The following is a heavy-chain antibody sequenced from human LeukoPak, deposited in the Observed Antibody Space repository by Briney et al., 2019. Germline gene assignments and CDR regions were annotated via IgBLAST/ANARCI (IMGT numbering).Heavy chain of an antibody. V-gene: IGHV3-48*03. CDR3: AKDINIVVVPAAISLQDLYYYYGMDV. D-gene: IGHD2-2*01. Sequence: PGGSLRLSCAASGFTFSSYEMNWVRQAPGKGLEWVSYISSSGSTIYYADSVKGRFTISRDNAKNSLYLQMNSLRAEDTALYYCAKDINIVVVPAAISLQDLYYYYGMDVWGQGTTVTVSS. CDR2: ISSSGSTI. CDR1: GFTFSSYE. J-gene: IGHJ6*02.